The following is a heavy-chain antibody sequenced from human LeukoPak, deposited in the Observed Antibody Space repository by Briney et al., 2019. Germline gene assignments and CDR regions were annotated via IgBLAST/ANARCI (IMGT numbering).Heavy chain of an antibody. CDR1: GYTFTSYG. CDR3: ARDEPGVRGVPSFHY. D-gene: IGHD3-10*01. CDR2: ISAYNGNT. Sequence: ASVKVSCKASGYTFTSYGISWVRQAPGQGLEWMGWISAYNGNTNYAQKLQGRVTMTTDTSTSTAYMELRSLRSDDTAVYYCARDEPGVRGVPSFHYWGQGTLVTVSS. J-gene: IGHJ4*02. V-gene: IGHV1-18*01.